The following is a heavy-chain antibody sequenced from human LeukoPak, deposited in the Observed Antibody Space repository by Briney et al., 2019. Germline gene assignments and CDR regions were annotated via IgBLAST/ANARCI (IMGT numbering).Heavy chain of an antibody. J-gene: IGHJ6*02. CDR2: ISYDGSNK. CDR3: ARDRSDYVDYYYGMDV. V-gene: IGHV3-30-3*01. CDR1: GLTFRTFA. D-gene: IGHD4-17*01. Sequence: PGGSLRLSCAASGLTFRTFAMHWVRQAPGKGLEWVAVISYDGSNKYYADSVKGRFTISRDNSKNTLYLQMNSLRVEGTAVYYCARDRSDYVDYYYGMDVWGQGTMVTVSS.